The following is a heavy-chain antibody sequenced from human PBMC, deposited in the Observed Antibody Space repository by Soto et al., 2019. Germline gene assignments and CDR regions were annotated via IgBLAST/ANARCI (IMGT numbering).Heavy chain of an antibody. V-gene: IGHV3-33*01. J-gene: IGHJ4*02. Sequence: QVQLVESGGGVVQPGRSLRLSCAASGFTFSSYAMHWVRQAPGKGLEWVAVIWYDGSNKYYADSVKGRFTISRDHSKNTLYLQMNSLRAEDTAVYYCARGCGGDCYSYFDYWGQGTLVTVSS. CDR2: IWYDGSNK. CDR1: GFTFSSYA. CDR3: ARGCGGDCYSYFDY. D-gene: IGHD2-21*02.